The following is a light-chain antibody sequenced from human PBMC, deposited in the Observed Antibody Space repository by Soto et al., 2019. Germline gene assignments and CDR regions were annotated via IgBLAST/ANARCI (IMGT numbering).Light chain of an antibody. Sequence: DVVMTQSPLSLPVTLGQPASISCRSSQSLVYSDGNTYLNWFQQRPGQSPRRVIYKVSNRDSGVPDRFSGSGSGTDFTLKISRVEAEDVGVYYCMKGTHWPRTFGQGTKVDIK. CDR3: MKGTHWPRT. CDR2: KVS. CDR1: QSLVYSDGNTY. J-gene: IGKJ1*01. V-gene: IGKV2-30*01.